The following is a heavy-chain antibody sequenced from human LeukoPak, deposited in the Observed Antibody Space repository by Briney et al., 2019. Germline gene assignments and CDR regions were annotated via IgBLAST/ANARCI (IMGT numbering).Heavy chain of an antibody. Sequence: ASVKVSCKASGYTFTGYYIHWVRQAPEQGLEWMGRINPKSGGTNYAQNFQGRVTMTRDMSIRTAYVELSSLRSDDTAVYYCTRDGSFSDFDYWGQGALVTVSP. CDR3: TRDGSFSDFDY. CDR1: GYTFTGYY. D-gene: IGHD1-26*01. V-gene: IGHV1-2*06. J-gene: IGHJ4*02. CDR2: INPKSGGT.